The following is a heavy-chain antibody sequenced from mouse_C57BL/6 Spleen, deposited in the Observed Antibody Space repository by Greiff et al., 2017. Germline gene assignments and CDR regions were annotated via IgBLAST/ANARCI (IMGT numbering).Heavy chain of an antibody. J-gene: IGHJ2*01. CDR2: IHPADGDT. CDR3: AIGPFDY. Sequence: QVQLQQSGAELVKPGASVKVSCKASGYTFTSYWMHWVKQRPGKGLEWIGRIHPADGDTNYNQKFKGKATLTVDKSSSTAYMQLSSLTSEDSAVYYCAIGPFDYWGQGTTLTVSS. CDR1: GYTFTSYW. V-gene: IGHV1-74*01.